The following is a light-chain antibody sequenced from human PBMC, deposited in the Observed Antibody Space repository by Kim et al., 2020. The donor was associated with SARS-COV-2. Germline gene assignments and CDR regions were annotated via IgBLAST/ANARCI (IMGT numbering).Light chain of an antibody. Sequence: PGERATLSCRASQSVSSSLAWYQQNPGQAPRLLIYDASNRATCIPARFSGSGSGTDFTLTISSLEPEDFAVYYCQQRSNWPPTFGGGTKVDIK. V-gene: IGKV3-11*01. CDR2: DAS. CDR1: QSVSSS. CDR3: QQRSNWPPT. J-gene: IGKJ4*01.